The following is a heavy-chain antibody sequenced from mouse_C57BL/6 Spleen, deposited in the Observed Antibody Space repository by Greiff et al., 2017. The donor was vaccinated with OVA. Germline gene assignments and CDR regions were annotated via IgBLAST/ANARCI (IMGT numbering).Heavy chain of an antibody. CDR2: IDPYSGGT. Sequence: QVQLQQPGAELVKPGASVKLSCKASGYTFTSYWMHWVKQRPGRGLEWIGRIDPYSGGTKYNEKFKSKATLTVDKPASTAYMQLSSLTSEDSAVYYCARVGSRDWYFDVWGTGTTVTVSS. CDR1: GYTFTSYW. V-gene: IGHV1-72*01. D-gene: IGHD1-1*01. CDR3: ARVGSRDWYFDV. J-gene: IGHJ1*03.